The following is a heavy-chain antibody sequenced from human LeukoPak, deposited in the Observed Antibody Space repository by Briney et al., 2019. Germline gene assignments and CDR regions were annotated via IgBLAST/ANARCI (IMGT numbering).Heavy chain of an antibody. D-gene: IGHD3-22*01. V-gene: IGHV1-2*02. J-gene: IGHJ4*02. Sequence: VASVKVSCKASGYTFTGYYMHWVRPAPGQGLEWMGWINPNSGGTNYAQKFQGRVTMTRDTSISTAYMELSRLRSDDTAVYYCARDLTIVVVIGFDYWGQGTLVTVSS. CDR1: GYTFTGYY. CDR3: ARDLTIVVVIGFDY. CDR2: INPNSGGT.